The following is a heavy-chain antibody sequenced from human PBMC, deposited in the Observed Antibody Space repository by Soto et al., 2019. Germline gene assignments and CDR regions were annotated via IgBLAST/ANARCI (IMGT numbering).Heavy chain of an antibody. CDR3: AHSGYSYGKITAFDI. D-gene: IGHD5-18*01. J-gene: IGHJ3*02. CDR2: IYWDDDK. CDR1: GFSLSTSGVG. V-gene: IGHV2-5*02. Sequence: QITLKESGPTLVKPTQTLTLTCTFSGFSLSTSGVGVGWIRQPPGKALEWLALIYWDDDKRYSPSRKSRLTINKDTSKNQVVLTMTNMDPVDTATYYCAHSGYSYGKITAFDIWGQGTMVTVSS.